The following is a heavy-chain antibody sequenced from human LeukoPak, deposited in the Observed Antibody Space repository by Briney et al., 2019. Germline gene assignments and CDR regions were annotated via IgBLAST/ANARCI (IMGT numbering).Heavy chain of an antibody. CDR1: GVGITNGRYF. J-gene: IGHJ4*02. V-gene: IGHV4-61*02. CDR3: ARHGPFYDLGTGYFNWEYYFDQ. Sequence: PSETLSLTCSVSGVGITNGRYFWSWIRQPAGKGLQWIGLIYKSGGTNYNPSLTTNYNPSLKSRITISIDTTENEISLKLNSVTAADTAVYYCARHGPFYDLGTGYFNWEYYFDQWGQGTQVTVSS. D-gene: IGHD3-3*01. CDR2: IYKSGGTNYNPSLTT.